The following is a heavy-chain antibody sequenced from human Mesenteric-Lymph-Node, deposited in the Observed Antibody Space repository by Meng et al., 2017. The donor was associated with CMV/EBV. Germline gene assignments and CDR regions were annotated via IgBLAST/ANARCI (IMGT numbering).Heavy chain of an antibody. D-gene: IGHD2-2*01. CDR3: AGASSSSSHWFDP. CDR2: IYYSGST. Sequence: SGASISSGDYFWSWVRRPPGKGLEWIGFIYYSGSTYYNPSLKSRVTISVDTSKNQFSLNLSSVTAADTAVYYCAGASSSSSHWFDPRGQGTLVTVSS. V-gene: IGHV4-30-4*08. CDR1: GASISSGDYF. J-gene: IGHJ5*02.